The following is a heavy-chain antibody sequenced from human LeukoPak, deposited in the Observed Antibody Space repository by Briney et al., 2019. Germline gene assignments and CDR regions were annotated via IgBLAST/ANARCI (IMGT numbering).Heavy chain of an antibody. V-gene: IGHV1-18*01. CDR3: ARVSHYCSGGSCYHRGLDY. J-gene: IGHJ4*02. Sequence: VASVKVSCKASGYTFTSYGISWVRQAPGQGLEWMGWISAYNGNTNYAQKLQGRVTMTTDTSTSTAYMELRSLRSDDTAVYYCARVSHYCSGGSCYHRGLDYWGQGTLVTVSS. CDR1: GYTFTSYG. CDR2: ISAYNGNT. D-gene: IGHD2-15*01.